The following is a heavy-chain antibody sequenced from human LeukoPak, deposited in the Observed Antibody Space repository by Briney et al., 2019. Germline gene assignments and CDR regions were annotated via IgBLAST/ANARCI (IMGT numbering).Heavy chain of an antibody. J-gene: IGHJ4*02. CDR2: AGWAGGTT. CDR1: GFNFHRYT. Sequence: GGSLRLSCATSGFNFHRYTIHWVRQAPGKGLEWVSLAGWAGGTTYYSDSVRGRFTISRDSGRNTVYLQMNSLTTDDTAFYFCAKELDTMFFDYWGQGALVTVSS. V-gene: IGHV3-43*01. CDR3: AKELDTMFFDY. D-gene: IGHD3-10*02.